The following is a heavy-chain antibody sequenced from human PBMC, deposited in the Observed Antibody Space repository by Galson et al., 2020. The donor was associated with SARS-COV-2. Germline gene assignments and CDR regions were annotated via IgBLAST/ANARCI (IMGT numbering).Heavy chain of an antibody. V-gene: IGHV4-30-4*02. CDR1: GGSISSTPSY. Sequence: SDTLSHTCTVSGGSISSTPSYCRWLRQSPGKGPAWLGSTSSSGNTYYNPSLKSRVTMSVATSKNQFSLMLTTVTAAYTAVYYCAREFWSRYYRYSWGQGTPVTVSS. CDR3: AREFWSRYYRYS. CDR2: TSSSGNT. J-gene: IGHJ4*02. D-gene: IGHD3-3*01.